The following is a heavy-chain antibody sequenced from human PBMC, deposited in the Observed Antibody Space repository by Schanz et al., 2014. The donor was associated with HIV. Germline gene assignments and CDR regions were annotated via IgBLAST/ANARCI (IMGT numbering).Heavy chain of an antibody. J-gene: IGHJ3*02. D-gene: IGHD2-2*01. V-gene: IGHV3-21*01. CDR2: ISSGSTYI. CDR1: GFTFSDYT. Sequence: EVQLVESGGGLVKPGGSLRLSCAASGFTFSDYTMHWVRQAPGKGLEWVSSISSGSTYIYVADSLKGRSTISRDNAQNSLYLQLNSLRAEDTAVYFCARDVAGCSGTSCYSDAFDIWGQGTLVTVSS. CDR3: ARDVAGCSGTSCYSDAFDI.